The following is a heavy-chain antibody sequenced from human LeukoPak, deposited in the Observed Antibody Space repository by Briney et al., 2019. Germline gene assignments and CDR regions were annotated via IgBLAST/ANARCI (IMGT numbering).Heavy chain of an antibody. CDR1: GFTPSSHA. J-gene: IGHJ4*02. Sequence: GGSLRLSCAVSGFTPSSHAIHWVRQAPGKGLEWVSVIYSGGSTYYADSVKGRFTISRDNSKSTLYIQMNSLRAEDTAVYYCARAKPKNMVRGLIMRRESRYYFDYWGQGTLVTVSS. V-gene: IGHV3-53*01. D-gene: IGHD3-10*01. CDR3: ARAKPKNMVRGLIMRRESRYYFDY. CDR2: IYSGGST.